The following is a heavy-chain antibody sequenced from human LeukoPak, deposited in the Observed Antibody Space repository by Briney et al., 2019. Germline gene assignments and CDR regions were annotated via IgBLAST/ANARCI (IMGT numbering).Heavy chain of an antibody. J-gene: IGHJ4*02. V-gene: IGHV1-2*02. CDR2: INPNSGGT. D-gene: IGHD6-13*01. Sequence: ASVKVSCKASGYTFTRYYMHWVRQAPGQGLEWMGWINPNSGGTKYAQKFQGRVTMTRDTSISTAYMELSRLRSDDTAVYYCARDQDIAAAGDWGQGTLVTVSS. CDR1: GYTFTRYY. CDR3: ARDQDIAAAGD.